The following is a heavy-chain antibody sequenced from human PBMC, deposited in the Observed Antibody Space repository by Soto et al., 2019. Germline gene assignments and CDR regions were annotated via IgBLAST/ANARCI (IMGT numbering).Heavy chain of an antibody. J-gene: IGHJ3*02. Sequence: SETLSLTCAVSGGSISSVGYSWSWIRRPPGKGVELIGYIYHSGSTYYNPSLKSRVTISVDRSKNQFSLKLSSVTAADTAVYYCARGDYSGYDSFAAFYXWGQGTMVTVS. CDR2: IYHSGST. CDR1: GGSISSVGYS. CDR3: ARGDYSGYDSFAAFYX. V-gene: IGHV4-30-2*01. D-gene: IGHD5-12*01.